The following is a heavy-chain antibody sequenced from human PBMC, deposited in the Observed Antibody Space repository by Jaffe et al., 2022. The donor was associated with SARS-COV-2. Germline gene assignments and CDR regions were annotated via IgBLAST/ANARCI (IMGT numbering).Heavy chain of an antibody. Sequence: EVQLVESGGGLIQPGGSLRLSCAASGFTVSSNYMSWVRQAPGKGLEWVSVIYSGGSTYYADSVKGRFTISRDNSKNTLYLQMNSLRAEDTAVYYCARDQRQEYYYYGMDVWGQGTTVTVSS. V-gene: IGHV3-53*01. J-gene: IGHJ6*02. CDR3: ARDQRQEYYYYGMDV. CDR1: GFTVSSNY. CDR2: IYSGGST.